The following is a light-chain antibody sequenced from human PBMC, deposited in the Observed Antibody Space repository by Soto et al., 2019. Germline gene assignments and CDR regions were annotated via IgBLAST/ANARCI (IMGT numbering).Light chain of an antibody. CDR1: QSISSW. V-gene: IGKV1-5*03. Sequence: DIPMTQSPSTLSASVGDRVTITCRASQSISSWLAWYQQKPGKAPNLLVYKASSVESGVPSRFSGSGSGTEFTLTISSLQPDDFATYYCQQYESYSVTFGQGTRLEIK. CDR3: QQYESYSVT. CDR2: KAS. J-gene: IGKJ5*01.